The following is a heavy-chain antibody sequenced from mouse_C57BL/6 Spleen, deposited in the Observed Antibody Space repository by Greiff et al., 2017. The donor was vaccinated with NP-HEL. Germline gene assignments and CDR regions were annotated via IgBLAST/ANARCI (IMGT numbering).Heavy chain of an antibody. D-gene: IGHD4-1*01. CDR1: GYTFTSYW. J-gene: IGHJ2*01. V-gene: IGHV1-64*01. CDR2: IHPNSGST. Sequence: VQLQQPGAELVKPGASVKLSCKASGYTFTSYWMHWVKQRPGQGLEWIGMIHPNSGSTNYNEKFKSKATLTVDKSSSTAYMQLSSLTSEDSAVYYCASNWATGSYFDYWGQGTTLTVSS. CDR3: ASNWATGSYFDY.